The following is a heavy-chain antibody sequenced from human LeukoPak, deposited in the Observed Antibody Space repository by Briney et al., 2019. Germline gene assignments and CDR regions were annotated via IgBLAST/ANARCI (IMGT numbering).Heavy chain of an antibody. CDR3: ARLVVVAATINWFDP. CDR2: IYYSGST. CDR1: GGSISGYY. J-gene: IGHJ5*02. D-gene: IGHD2-15*01. Sequence: SETLSLTCTFPGGSISGYYWSWIWEPLGKGLEWIGYIYYSGSTNYNPSLKGRVIISVDTSKNQFSLKLSSVTAADTAVYYCARLVVVAATINWFDPWGQGTLVTVSS. V-gene: IGHV4-59*01.